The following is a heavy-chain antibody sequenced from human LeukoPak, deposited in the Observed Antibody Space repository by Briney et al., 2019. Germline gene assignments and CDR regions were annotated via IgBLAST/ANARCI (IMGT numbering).Heavy chain of an antibody. Sequence: GGSLRLSCAASGFTFSSYGMHWVRQAPGKGLEWVAVISFDGSNKYYADSVKGRFTISRDNSKNTLYLQMNSLRAEDTAVYYCAKDLSYGDYGAFFDYWGQGTLVTVSS. J-gene: IGHJ4*02. CDR1: GFTFSSYG. CDR3: AKDLSYGDYGAFFDY. CDR2: ISFDGSNK. V-gene: IGHV3-30*18. D-gene: IGHD4-17*01.